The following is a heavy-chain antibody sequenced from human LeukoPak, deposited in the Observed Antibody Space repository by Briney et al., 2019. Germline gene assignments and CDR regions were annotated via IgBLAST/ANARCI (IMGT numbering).Heavy chain of an antibody. Sequence: ASVKVSCKASGYTFTGYYMHWVRQAPGQGLEWMGWISAYNGNTNYAQKLQGRVTMTTDTSTSTAYMELRSLRSDDTAVYYCARIPARVRNPIDYWGQGTLVTVSS. CDR2: ISAYNGNT. V-gene: IGHV1-18*04. CDR3: ARIPARVRNPIDY. D-gene: IGHD1-14*01. J-gene: IGHJ4*02. CDR1: GYTFTGYY.